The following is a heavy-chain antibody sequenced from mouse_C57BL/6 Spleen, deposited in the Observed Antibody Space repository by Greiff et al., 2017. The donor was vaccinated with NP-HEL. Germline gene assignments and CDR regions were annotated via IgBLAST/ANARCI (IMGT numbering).Heavy chain of an antibody. Sequence: QVQLQQPGAELVMPGASVKLSCKASGYTFTSYWMHWVKQRPGQGLEWIGEIDPSDSYTNYNQKFKGKSTLTVDKSSSTAYMQLSSLTSEDSAVYYCARWESNYLYWYFDVWGTGTTVTVSS. D-gene: IGHD2-5*01. J-gene: IGHJ1*03. V-gene: IGHV1-69*01. CDR2: IDPSDSYT. CDR3: ARWESNYLYWYFDV. CDR1: GYTFTSYW.